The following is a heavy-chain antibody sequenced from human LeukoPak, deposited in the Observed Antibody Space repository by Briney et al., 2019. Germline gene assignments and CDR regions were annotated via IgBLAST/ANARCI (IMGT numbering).Heavy chain of an antibody. D-gene: IGHD1-26*01. J-gene: IGHJ3*02. CDR1: GGSISSYY. CDR3: ARFEWSGFPWELPTHDAFDI. V-gene: IGHV4-59*12. Sequence: SETLSLTCTVSGGSISSYYWSWIRQPPGKGLEWIGYIYYSGSTNYNPSLKSRVTISVDTSKNQFSLKLSSVTAADTAVYYCARFEWSGFPWELPTHDAFDIWGQGTMVTVCS. CDR2: IYYSGST.